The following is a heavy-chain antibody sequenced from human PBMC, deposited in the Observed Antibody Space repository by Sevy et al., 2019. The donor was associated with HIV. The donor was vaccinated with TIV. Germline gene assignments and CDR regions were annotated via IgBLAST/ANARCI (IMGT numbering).Heavy chain of an antibody. V-gene: IGHV3-74*01. J-gene: IGHJ3*02. CDR3: ARDHLYYYDSSGYKASGQWSAFDI. CDR2: INSDGSST. CDR1: GFTFSSYW. D-gene: IGHD3-22*01. Sequence: GESLKISCAASGFTFSSYWMHWVRQAPGKGLVWVSRINSDGSSTSYADSVKGRFTISRDNAKNTLYLQMNSLRAEDTAVYYCARDHLYYYDSSGYKASGQWSAFDIWGQGTMVTVSS.